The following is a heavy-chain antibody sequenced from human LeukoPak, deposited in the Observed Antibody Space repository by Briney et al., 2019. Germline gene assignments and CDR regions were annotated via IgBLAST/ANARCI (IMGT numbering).Heavy chain of an antibody. J-gene: IGHJ3*02. CDR3: ARELVRGVIGAFDI. Sequence: PSEILSLTCSVTGFSITSYYWSWIRQPPGKGLEWIGLIHSSGSTTYNPSLKSRVTMSIDTSKKYLSLKLSSVTAADTAVYYCARELVRGVIGAFDIWGQGTMVTVSS. CDR1: GFSITSYY. CDR2: IHSSGST. V-gene: IGHV4-59*01. D-gene: IGHD3-10*01.